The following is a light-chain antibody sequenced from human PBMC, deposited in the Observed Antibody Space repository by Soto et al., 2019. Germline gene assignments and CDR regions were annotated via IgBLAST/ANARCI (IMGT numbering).Light chain of an antibody. CDR3: GTWDSSLSAYV. CDR1: SSNIGNNY. J-gene: IGLJ1*01. Sequence: QSVLSQPPSVSAAPGHKVTISCSGSSSNIGNNYVSWYQQLPGTAPKLLIYESNKRPSGIPDRFSGSKSGTSATLGITGLQTGDEADYYCGTWDSSLSAYVFGTGTKVTVL. CDR2: ESN. V-gene: IGLV1-51*02.